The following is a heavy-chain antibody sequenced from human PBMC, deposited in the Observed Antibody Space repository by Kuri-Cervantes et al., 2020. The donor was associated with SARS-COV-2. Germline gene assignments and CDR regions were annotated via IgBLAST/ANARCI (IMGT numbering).Heavy chain of an antibody. Sequence: GESLKISCSASGFTFSKYAVHWLRQAPGKGLEWVAVISYDGSNKYYADSVKGRFTISRDNSKNTLHLQMNSLRAEDTAVYYCARGSKTTVVTPVSWGQGTLVTVSS. CDR1: GFTFSKYA. J-gene: IGHJ4*02. CDR2: ISYDGSNK. V-gene: IGHV3-30-3*01. D-gene: IGHD4-23*01. CDR3: ARGSKTTVVTPVS.